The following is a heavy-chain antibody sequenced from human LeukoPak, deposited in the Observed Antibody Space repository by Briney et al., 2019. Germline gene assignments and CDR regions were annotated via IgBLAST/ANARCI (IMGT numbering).Heavy chain of an antibody. J-gene: IGHJ6*02. CDR2: ISSSSSYI. Sequence: GGSLRLSCAASGFTFSSYSMTWVRQAPGKGLEWVSSISSSSSYIYYADSVKGRFTISRDNAKNSLYLQMNSLRAEDTAVYYCATRDYCSSTSCYWEYYYGMDVWGQGTTVTVSS. D-gene: IGHD2-2*01. CDR3: ATRDYCSSTSCYWEYYYGMDV. CDR1: GFTFSSYS. V-gene: IGHV3-21*01.